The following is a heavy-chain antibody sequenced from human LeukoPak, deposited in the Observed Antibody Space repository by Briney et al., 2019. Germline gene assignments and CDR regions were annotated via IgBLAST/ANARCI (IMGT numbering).Heavy chain of an antibody. J-gene: IGHJ3*02. CDR1: GGSISSSSYY. CDR2: IYYSGST. CDR3: AREMAGRYDAFDI. D-gene: IGHD6-19*01. Sequence: KPSETLSLTCTVSGGSISSSSYYWSWIRQPPGKGLEWIGYIYYSGSTNYNPSLKSRVTISVDTSKNQFSLKLSSVTAADTAVYYCAREMAGRYDAFDIWGQGTMVTVSS. V-gene: IGHV4-61*01.